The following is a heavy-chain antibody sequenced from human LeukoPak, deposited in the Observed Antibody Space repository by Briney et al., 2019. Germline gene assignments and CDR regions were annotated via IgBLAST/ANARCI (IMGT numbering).Heavy chain of an antibody. CDR2: INPNSGGT. CDR3: ARDRWVTTVNFDY. Sequence: GASVKVSCKASGYTFTGYYMHWVRQAPGQGLEWLGWINPNSGGTNYAQKFQGRVTMTRDTSISTAYMELSRLRSDDTAVCYCARDRWVTTVNFDYWGQGTLVTVSS. D-gene: IGHD4-17*01. V-gene: IGHV1-2*02. CDR1: GYTFTGYY. J-gene: IGHJ4*02.